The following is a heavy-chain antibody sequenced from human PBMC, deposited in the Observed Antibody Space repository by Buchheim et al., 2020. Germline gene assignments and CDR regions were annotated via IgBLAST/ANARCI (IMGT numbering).Heavy chain of an antibody. CDR1: GGSISNYY. D-gene: IGHD6-13*01. Sequence: QVQLQESGPGLVKPSETLSLTCTVSGGSISNYYWNWIRQPPGKEMEWIGYIYSSGNTNYNPSLKSRVTISIDTSNNQFSLRLSSVTAADTAVYYCARSPRIASRENWFDPWGQGTL. J-gene: IGHJ5*02. V-gene: IGHV4-59*08. CDR3: ARSPRIASRENWFDP. CDR2: IYSSGNT.